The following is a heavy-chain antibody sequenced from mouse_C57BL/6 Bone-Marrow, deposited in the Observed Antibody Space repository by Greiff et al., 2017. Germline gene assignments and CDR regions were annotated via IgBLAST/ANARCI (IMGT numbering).Heavy chain of an antibody. CDR2: IDPATGDT. D-gene: IGHD1-1*01. V-gene: IGHV14-4*01. Sequence: DVQLQESGAELVRPGASVKLSCTASGFNITDDYMHWVKQRPDQGLEWIGWIDPATGDTEYAPKFQGKATITANTSSNTAYLQLIVLTSEDTAVYYCTFIPSLVATNFDYWGQGTTLTVSS. J-gene: IGHJ2*01. CDR1: GFNITDDY. CDR3: TFIPSLVATNFDY.